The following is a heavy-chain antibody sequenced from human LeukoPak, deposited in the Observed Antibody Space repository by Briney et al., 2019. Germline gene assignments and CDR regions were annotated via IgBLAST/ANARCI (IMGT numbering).Heavy chain of an antibody. Sequence: GGSLRLSCAASGITFSNYWMTWVRQAPGKGLEWISRIDANGGRREYAKPVNGRFTFSRDNAKNIVYLEMNSLKDEDTAVYYCVASRWSGALVFWGRGSLVTVSS. CDR1: GITFSNYW. V-gene: IGHV3-74*01. J-gene: IGHJ1*01. CDR3: VASRWSGALVF. CDR2: IDANGGRR. D-gene: IGHD3-3*01.